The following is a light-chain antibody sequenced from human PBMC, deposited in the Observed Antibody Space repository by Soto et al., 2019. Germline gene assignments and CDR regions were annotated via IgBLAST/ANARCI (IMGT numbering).Light chain of an antibody. J-gene: IGLJ1*01. V-gene: IGLV2-14*01. CDR3: SSYTSSSTLYV. Sequence: QSVLTQPASVSGSPGQSITISCTGTSSDIGGYNYASWYQHHPGKAPKVVIYEVTNRPSGVSNRFSGSKSGATASLTISGLHAEDEADYYCSSYTSSSTLYVFGTGTKVTVL. CDR2: EVT. CDR1: SSDIGGYNY.